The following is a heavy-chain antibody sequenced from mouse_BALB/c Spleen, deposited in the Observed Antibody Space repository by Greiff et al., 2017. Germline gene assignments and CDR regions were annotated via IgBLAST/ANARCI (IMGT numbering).Heavy chain of an antibody. Sequence: EVKLMESGGDLVKPGGSLKLSCAASGFTFSSYGMSWVRQTPDKRLEWVATISSGGSYTYYPDSVKGRFTISRDNAKNTLYLQMSSLKSEDTAMYYCARQGYGNYFDVWGAGTTVTVSS. CDR1: GFTFSSYG. J-gene: IGHJ1*01. CDR3: ARQGYGNYFDV. D-gene: IGHD2-10*02. V-gene: IGHV5-6*01. CDR2: ISSGGSYT.